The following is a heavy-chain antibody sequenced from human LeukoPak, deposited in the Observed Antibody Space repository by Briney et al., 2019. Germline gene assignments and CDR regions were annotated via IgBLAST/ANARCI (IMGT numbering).Heavy chain of an antibody. Sequence: GGSLRFSCAAPGFTFSSYAMHSVCQAPGKRLEWVAVISYDGSNKYYADSVKGRFSISRDNSKNTLYLQMNSLRAEDTAVYYCARDRVIQLWPKYYYYGMDVWGQGTTVTVSS. J-gene: IGHJ6*02. V-gene: IGHV3-30-3*01. D-gene: IGHD5-18*01. CDR2: ISYDGSNK. CDR3: ARDRVIQLWPKYYYYGMDV. CDR1: GFTFSSYA.